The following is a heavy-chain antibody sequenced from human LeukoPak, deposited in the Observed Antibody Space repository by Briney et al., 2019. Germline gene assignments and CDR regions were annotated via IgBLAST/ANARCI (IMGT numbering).Heavy chain of an antibody. CDR3: ARVALGAQFDY. D-gene: IGHD3-10*01. J-gene: IGHJ4*02. V-gene: IGHV4-38-2*02. Sequence: SETLSLTCTVSDYSISSGYYWGWIRQPPGKGLEWIGSMYHSGSTYYNPSLKSRVTISVDTSKNQFSLKLSSVTAADTAVYYCARVALGAQFDYWGQGTLVTVS. CDR1: DYSISSGYY. CDR2: MYHSGST.